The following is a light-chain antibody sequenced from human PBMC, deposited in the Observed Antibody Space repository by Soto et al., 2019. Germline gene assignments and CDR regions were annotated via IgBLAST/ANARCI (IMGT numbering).Light chain of an antibody. CDR1: QSVSSD. CDR3: QQRNVWPPIT. CDR2: GAS. Sequence: EIVMTLSPATLSLSPGESATLSCRASQSVSSDLAWYQQKPGQAPRLLIYGASTRATGIPATFSGSGSGTDFTLTINSLEPEDFAVYDCQQRNVWPPITCGQGTRLDIK. V-gene: IGKV3-11*01. J-gene: IGKJ5*01.